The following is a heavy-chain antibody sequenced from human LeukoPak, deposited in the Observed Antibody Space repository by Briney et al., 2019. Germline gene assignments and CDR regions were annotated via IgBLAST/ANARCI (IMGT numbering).Heavy chain of an antibody. D-gene: IGHD3-10*01. J-gene: IGHJ4*02. CDR1: GFTFSSYA. CDR2: ISGSGGST. CDR3: AKGSRRYGSGFDY. V-gene: IGHV3-23*01. Sequence: GGSLRLSCAASGFTFSSYAMSWVRQAPGKGLEWVSAISGSGGSTYYADSVKGRFTISRDNSKNTLYLQMNSPRAEDTAVYYCAKGSRRYGSGFDYWGQGTLVTVSS.